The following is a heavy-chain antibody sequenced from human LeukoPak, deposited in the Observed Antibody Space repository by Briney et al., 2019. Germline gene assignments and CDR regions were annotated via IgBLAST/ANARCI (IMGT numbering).Heavy chain of an antibody. J-gene: IGHJ4*02. CDR2: IYHSGST. Sequence: SSETLSLTCAVSGYSISSGYYWGWIRQPPGKGLEWIGNIYHSGSTYYNPSLKSRVTISVDTCKNQFSLKLSSVTAADTAVNYCARAMIVVENPPYFDYWGQGALVSVSS. CDR3: ARAMIVVENPPYFDY. D-gene: IGHD3-22*01. CDR1: GYSISSGYY. V-gene: IGHV4-38-2*01.